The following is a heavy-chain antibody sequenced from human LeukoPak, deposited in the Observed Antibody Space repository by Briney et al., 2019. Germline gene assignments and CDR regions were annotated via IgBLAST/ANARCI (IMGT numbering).Heavy chain of an antibody. D-gene: IGHD4-23*01. Sequence: GGSLRLSCAAPGLTVSSNYMSWVRQAPGKGLEWVSVMYSGGATYYADSVKGRFTISRDNSKNTLYLQMNSLRVEDTAVYYCSRRPDYGGTPTFDYWGQGTVVTVSS. CDR3: SRRPDYGGTPTFDY. J-gene: IGHJ4*02. V-gene: IGHV3-66*01. CDR2: MYSGGAT. CDR1: GLTVSSNY.